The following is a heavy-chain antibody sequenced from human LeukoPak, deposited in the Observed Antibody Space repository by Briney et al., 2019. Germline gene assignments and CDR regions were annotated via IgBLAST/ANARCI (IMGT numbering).Heavy chain of an antibody. Sequence: KPSETLSLTCTVSGGSISSYYWSWIRQPPGKGLEWIGYIYYSGSTNYNPSLKSRVTISVDTSKNQFSLKLSSVTAADTAVYYCASHQHSRSSGLDYWGQGTLVTVSS. V-gene: IGHV4-59*08. D-gene: IGHD6-19*01. J-gene: IGHJ4*02. CDR2: IYYSGST. CDR3: ASHQHSRSSGLDY. CDR1: GGSISSYY.